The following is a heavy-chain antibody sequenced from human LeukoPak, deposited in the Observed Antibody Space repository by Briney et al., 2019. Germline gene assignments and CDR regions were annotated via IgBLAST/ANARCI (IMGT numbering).Heavy chain of an antibody. V-gene: IGHV4-39*07. J-gene: IGHJ4*02. CDR3: ARDHDKDY. D-gene: IGHD1-1*01. Sequence: SETLSLTCTVSGGSISSSSYYWGWIRQPPGKGLEWIGSIYYSGSTYYNPSLKSRVTISVDTSKNQFSLKLSSVTAADTAVYYCARDHDKDYWGQGTLVTVSS. CDR1: GGSISSSSYY. CDR2: IYYSGST.